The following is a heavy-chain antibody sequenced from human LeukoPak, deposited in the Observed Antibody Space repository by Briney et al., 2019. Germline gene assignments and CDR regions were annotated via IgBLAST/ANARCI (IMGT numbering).Heavy chain of an antibody. CDR3: AKATGYLL. CDR1: GFTFSSYW. CDR2: IKPDGSAK. V-gene: IGHV3-7*03. Sequence: GGSLRLSCATSGFTFSSYWMTWVRQAPGKGLEWLANIKPDGSAKYYVDSVKGRFTISRDNVENTLYLQMNNLRAEDTAVYYCAKATGYLLWGQGTLVTVSS. D-gene: IGHD1-14*01. J-gene: IGHJ4*02.